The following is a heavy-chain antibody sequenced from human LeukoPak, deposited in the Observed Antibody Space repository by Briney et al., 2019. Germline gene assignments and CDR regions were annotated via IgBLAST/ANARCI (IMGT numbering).Heavy chain of an antibody. V-gene: IGHV3-21*01. CDR3: AKAYYDPSGYSYYFDY. Sequence: GGSLRLSCAASGFPFSGYSMNWIRQAPGKGLEWVSSISGSSSYVYYADSVKGRFTISRDNAKNSLYLHMNGLRAEDTAVYYCAKAYYDPSGYSYYFDYWGQGILVTVSS. CDR2: ISGSSSYV. D-gene: IGHD3-22*01. J-gene: IGHJ4*02. CDR1: GFPFSGYS.